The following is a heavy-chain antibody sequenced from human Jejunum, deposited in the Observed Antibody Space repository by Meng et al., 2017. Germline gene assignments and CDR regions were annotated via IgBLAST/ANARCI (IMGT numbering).Heavy chain of an antibody. J-gene: IGHJ3*01. Sequence: SETLSLTCAISGDSVSSNSGAWNWIRQSPSRGLEWLGRTYYRSKWNNEYAVSVRSRITVNPDTSKNQFSLQLNSVTPEDTAMYFCARGGHYAFDLWDQGTRVTVAS. CDR1: GDSVSSNSGA. V-gene: IGHV6-1*01. CDR3: ARGGHYAFDL. CDR2: TYYRSKWNN.